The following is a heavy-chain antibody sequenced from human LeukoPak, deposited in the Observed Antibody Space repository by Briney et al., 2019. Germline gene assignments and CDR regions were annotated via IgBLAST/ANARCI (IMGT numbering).Heavy chain of an antibody. CDR2: INPNSGGT. Sequence: ASGKVSCKASGYTFTGYYMHWVRQAPGQGLEWMGWINPNSGGTNYAQKLQGRVTMTRDTSISTAYMELSRLRSDDTAVYYCARDRGYCSGGSCYSTRVFDYWGQGTLVTVSS. D-gene: IGHD2-15*01. CDR1: GYTFTGYY. J-gene: IGHJ4*02. V-gene: IGHV1-2*02. CDR3: ARDRGYCSGGSCYSTRVFDY.